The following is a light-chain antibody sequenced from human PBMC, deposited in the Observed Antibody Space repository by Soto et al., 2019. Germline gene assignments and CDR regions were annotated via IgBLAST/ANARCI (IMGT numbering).Light chain of an antibody. V-gene: IGKV3-11*01. Sequence: EIVLTQSPATLSLSPGERATLSCRASQSVGSYLSWYQQKPGQAPRLLIFNTSNRATGIPARFSGSGSGTDFTLTISGLEPEDFAVYHCQQYDSSPRTFGQGTKVDIK. CDR1: QSVGSY. CDR3: QQYDSSPRT. J-gene: IGKJ1*01. CDR2: NTS.